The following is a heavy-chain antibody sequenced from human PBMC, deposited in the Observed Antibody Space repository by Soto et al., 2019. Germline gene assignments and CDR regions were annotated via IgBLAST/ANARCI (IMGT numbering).Heavy chain of an antibody. CDR1: GYSFTSYW. Sequence: KISCKGSGYSFTSYWIGWVRQMPGKGLEWMGIIYPGDSDTRYSPSFEGQVTISADKSISTAYLQWSSLKASDTAMYYCARVENYYDSSGYYFYYWGQGTLVTVSS. CDR3: ARVENYYDSSGYYFYY. CDR2: IYPGDSDT. V-gene: IGHV5-51*01. D-gene: IGHD3-22*01. J-gene: IGHJ4*02.